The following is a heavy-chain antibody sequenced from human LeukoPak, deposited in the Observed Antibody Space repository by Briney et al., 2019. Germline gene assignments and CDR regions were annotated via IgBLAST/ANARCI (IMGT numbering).Heavy chain of an antibody. V-gene: IGHV4-34*01. CDR2: INHSGSS. Sequence: SETLSLTCAVYGGSCSDYYWSWIRKPPGKGLEWIGEINHSGSSIYNPSLKSRVTISVNASKNQFSLQLSSSTAADTAVYYCARAKITAADIDRPFDPWGQGTLVTVSS. J-gene: IGHJ5*02. CDR3: ARAKITAADIDRPFDP. CDR1: GGSCSDYY. D-gene: IGHD2-2*01.